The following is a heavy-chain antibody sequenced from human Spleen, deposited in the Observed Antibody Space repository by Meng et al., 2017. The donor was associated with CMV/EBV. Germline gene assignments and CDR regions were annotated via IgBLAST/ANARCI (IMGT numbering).Heavy chain of an antibody. D-gene: IGHD3-22*01. V-gene: IGHV1-8*01. Sequence: QVQLVQSGAEVKKPGASVKVSCTASGYTFTSYDINWVRQATGQGLEWMGWVNPNSGNTGYAQKFQGRVTMTRNTSISTAYMELSSLRSEDTAVYYCARGPVSSGYYLLDYWGQGTLVTVSS. CDR1: GYTFTSYD. J-gene: IGHJ4*02. CDR2: VNPNSGNT. CDR3: ARGPVSSGYYLLDY.